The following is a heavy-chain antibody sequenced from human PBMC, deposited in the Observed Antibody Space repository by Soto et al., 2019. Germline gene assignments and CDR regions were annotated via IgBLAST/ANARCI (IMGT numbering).Heavy chain of an antibody. V-gene: IGHV4-30-4*01. CDR3: ARTSLTIFGPSKDYYGMGV. J-gene: IGHJ6*02. Sequence: SETLSLTCTVSGGSISRGEYYWTWIRQPPGKGLEWIGYISYSGSTHYSPSLKSRVSITVDTSKNQFSLNLASVSAEDTAVYYCARTSLTIFGPSKDYYGMGVWGRGTTVTVSS. D-gene: IGHD3-3*01. CDR2: ISYSGST. CDR1: GGSISRGEYY.